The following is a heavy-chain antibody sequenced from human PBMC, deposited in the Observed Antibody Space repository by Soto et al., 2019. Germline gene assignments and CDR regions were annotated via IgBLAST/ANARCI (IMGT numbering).Heavy chain of an antibody. V-gene: IGHV3-7*01. J-gene: IGHJ4*02. CDR2: IKQHGTDK. CDR1: ALTSRSYC. CDR3: ARDVSLQERAD. Sequence: RRSLAVSALTSRSYCVSWVRQDPGKGLEWVANIKQHGTDKYYVDSVKGQFTISRDNAKNSLYLQMNSLRAEDTAVYYCARDVSLQERADWGQGTRVTVAS. D-gene: IGHD1-26*01.